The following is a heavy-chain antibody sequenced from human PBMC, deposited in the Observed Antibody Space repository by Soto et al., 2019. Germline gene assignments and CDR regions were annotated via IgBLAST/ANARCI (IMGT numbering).Heavy chain of an antibody. Sequence: EVQLLESGGGLVQPGGSLRLSCAASGFTFSSYVMSWVRQAPGKGLEWVPAISGGGGSTYYADSVKGRFTISRDNSKNTLYLQMNSQRAEDTAVYYCAKVRAMVILEDWCDPWGQGTLVTVSS. D-gene: IGHD5-18*01. CDR3: AKVRAMVILEDWCDP. V-gene: IGHV3-23*01. J-gene: IGHJ5*02. CDR1: GFTFSSYV. CDR2: ISGGGGST.